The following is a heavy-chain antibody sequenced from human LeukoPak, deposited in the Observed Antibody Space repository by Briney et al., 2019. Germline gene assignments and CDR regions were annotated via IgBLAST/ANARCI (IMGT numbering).Heavy chain of an antibody. CDR2: IYYSGST. CDR3: ARHVRSTILRPHRQYYFDY. D-gene: IGHD2/OR15-2a*01. CDR1: GGSISSSSYY. J-gene: IGHJ4*02. Sequence: SETLSLTCTVSGGSISSSSYYWGWIRQPPGKGLEWIGSIYYSGSTYYNPSLKSRVTISVDTSKNQFSLKLSSVTAADTAVYYCARHVRSTILRPHRQYYFDYWGQGTLVTVSS. V-gene: IGHV4-39*01.